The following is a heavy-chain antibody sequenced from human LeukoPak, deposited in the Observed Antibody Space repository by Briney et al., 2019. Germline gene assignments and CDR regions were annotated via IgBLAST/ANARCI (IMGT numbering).Heavy chain of an antibody. V-gene: IGHV3-48*03. CDR3: AELGITMIGGV. CDR1: GFTFSSYE. CDR2: ISSSGSTI. Sequence: GSLRLSCAASGFTFSSYEMNWVRQAPGKGLEWVSYISSSGSTIYYADSVKGRFTISRDNAKNSLYLQVNSLRAEDTAVYYCAELGITMIGGVWGKGTTVTISS. D-gene: IGHD3-10*02. J-gene: IGHJ6*04.